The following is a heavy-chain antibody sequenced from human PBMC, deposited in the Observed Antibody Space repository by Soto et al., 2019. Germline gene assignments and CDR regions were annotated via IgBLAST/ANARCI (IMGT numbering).Heavy chain of an antibody. CDR3: ARGATYYFDY. V-gene: IGHV4-30-4*01. CDR1: GGSISSGDYY. CDR2: IYYSGGT. D-gene: IGHD1-26*01. J-gene: IGHJ4*02. Sequence: PSETLSLTCTVSGGSISSGDYYWSWIRQPPGKGLEWIGYIYYSGGTYYNPSLKSRVTISVDTSKNQSSLKLSSVTAADTAVYYCARGATYYFDYWGQGTLVTVSS.